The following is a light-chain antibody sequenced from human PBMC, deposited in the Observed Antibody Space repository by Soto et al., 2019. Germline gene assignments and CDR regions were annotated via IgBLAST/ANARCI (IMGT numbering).Light chain of an antibody. CDR1: SSDVGIFNY. J-gene: IGLJ2*01. CDR2: EVN. V-gene: IGLV2-8*01. Sequence: QSAPTQPPSASGSPGQSVTISCTGTSSDVGIFNYVSWYQQHPDQAPKLLIFEVNKRPSGVPDRFSASKSGNTASLTVSGLQAEDEADYYCCSYAGSNTLIFGGGTKLTVL. CDR3: CSYAGSNTLI.